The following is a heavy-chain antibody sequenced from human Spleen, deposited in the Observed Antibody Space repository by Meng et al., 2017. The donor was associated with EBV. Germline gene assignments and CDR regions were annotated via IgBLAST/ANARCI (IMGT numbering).Heavy chain of an antibody. D-gene: IGHD4-17*01. CDR3: ARDYGDYYFDY. Sequence: EVQLVESGGGLVKPGVSLRLSCAASGFTFSSYTMTWVRQAPGKGLEWVSSITGTDNYINYADSLKGRFTISRDNAKNSVYLQMNSLTAEDTAVYYCARDYGDYYFDYWGQGTLGTVSS. J-gene: IGHJ4*02. CDR1: GFTFSSYT. CDR2: ITGTDNYI. V-gene: IGHV3-21*02.